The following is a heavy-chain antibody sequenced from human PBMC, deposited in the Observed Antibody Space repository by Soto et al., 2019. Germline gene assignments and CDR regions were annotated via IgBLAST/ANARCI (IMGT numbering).Heavy chain of an antibody. V-gene: IGHV3-23*01. CDR3: AKSTSLYYDFWSGYTDYFDY. J-gene: IGHJ4*02. D-gene: IGHD3-3*01. Sequence: GGSLRLSCAASGFTFSSYAMSWVRQAPGKGLEWVSAISGSGGSTYYADSVKGRFTISRDNSKNTRYLQMNSLRAEDTAVYYCAKSTSLYYDFWSGYTDYFDYWGQGTLVTVSS. CDR1: GFTFSSYA. CDR2: ISGSGGST.